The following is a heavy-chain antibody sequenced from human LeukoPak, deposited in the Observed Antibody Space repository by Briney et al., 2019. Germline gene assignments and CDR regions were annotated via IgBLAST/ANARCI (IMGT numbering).Heavy chain of an antibody. CDR2: ISYDGSNK. CDR3: AKDGGSSFVYYYYYMDV. CDR1: GFTFRSYA. Sequence: GRSLRLSCAASGFTFRSYAMHWVRQAPGKGLGWVAVISYDGSNKYYADSVKGRFTISRDNSKNTLYLQMNSLRAEDTAVYYCAKDGGSSFVYYYYYMDVWGKGTTVTVSS. V-gene: IGHV3-30*04. D-gene: IGHD6-6*01. J-gene: IGHJ6*03.